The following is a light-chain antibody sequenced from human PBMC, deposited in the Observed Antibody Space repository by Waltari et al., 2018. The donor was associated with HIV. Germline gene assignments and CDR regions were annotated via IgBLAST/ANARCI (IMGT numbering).Light chain of an antibody. J-gene: IGKJ1*01. CDR2: GAS. Sequence: IVMTQSPATLSVSPGERAILSCRARQSVGASVAWYQQKPRQGPRLLIYGASTRATGIPARFSGSGSGTEFTLTISGLKSEDLGLYYCQQYNHWPWTFGQGTKVEIK. CDR3: QQYNHWPWT. V-gene: IGKV3-15*01. CDR1: QSVGAS.